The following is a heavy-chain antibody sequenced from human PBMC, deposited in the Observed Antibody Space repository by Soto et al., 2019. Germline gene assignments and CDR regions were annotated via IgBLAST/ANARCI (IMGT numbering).Heavy chain of an antibody. J-gene: IGHJ4*02. V-gene: IGHV3-30*18. CDR3: AKDRVESGLGEIDY. CDR2: ISYEGSKK. CDR1: GFSFSNNG. Sequence: QVQLVESGGGVVQPGRSLRLSCAASGFSFSNNGMHWVRQAPGKGLEWVAIISYEGSKKYYADSVKGRFTISRDNSKNTLYLQMNSLRVEDTAVYYCAKDRVESGLGEIDYWGQGTLVTVSS. D-gene: IGHD3-16*01.